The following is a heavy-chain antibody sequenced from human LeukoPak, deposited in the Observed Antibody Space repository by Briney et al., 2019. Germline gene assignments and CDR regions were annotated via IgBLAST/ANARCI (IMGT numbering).Heavy chain of an antibody. CDR1: GFTFSSYG. J-gene: IGHJ6*02. CDR2: IWYDGSSK. Sequence: GGSLRLSCAASGFTFSSYGMHWVRQAPGKGLEWVAVIWYDGSSKYYADSVKGRFTISRDNSKNTLYLQMNSLRAEDTAVYYCARGDYAYYGMDVWGQGTTVTVSS. CDR3: ARGDYAYYGMDV. V-gene: IGHV3-33*01.